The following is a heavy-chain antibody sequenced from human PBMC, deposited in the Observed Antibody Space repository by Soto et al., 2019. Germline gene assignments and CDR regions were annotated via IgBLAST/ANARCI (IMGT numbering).Heavy chain of an antibody. D-gene: IGHD6-19*01. CDR1: GFTFSSYG. V-gene: IGHV3-30*18. Sequence: QVQLVESGGGVVQPGRSLRLSCAASGFTFSSYGMHWVRQAPGKGLEWVAVISYDGSNKYYADSVKGRFTISRDNSKNTLYQQMTSVKAEDPAVYYCGKVPGKAGAGVFYYYYYGLDVWGQGTTFTVPS. CDR2: ISYDGSNK. CDR3: GKVPGKAGAGVFYYYYYGLDV. J-gene: IGHJ6*02.